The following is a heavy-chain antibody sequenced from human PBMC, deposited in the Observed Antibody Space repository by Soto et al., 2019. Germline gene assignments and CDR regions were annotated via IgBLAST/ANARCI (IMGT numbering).Heavy chain of an antibody. Sequence: GGSLRLSCAASGFTFSDYYMSWIRQAPGKGLEWVSYISSSGSTIYYADSVKGRFTISRDNSKNTLYLQMNSLRAEDTAVYYCAKDRYSGYDFGYFDYWGQGTLVTVSS. V-gene: IGHV3-11*01. CDR1: GFTFSDYY. CDR3: AKDRYSGYDFGYFDY. CDR2: ISSSGSTI. J-gene: IGHJ4*02. D-gene: IGHD5-12*01.